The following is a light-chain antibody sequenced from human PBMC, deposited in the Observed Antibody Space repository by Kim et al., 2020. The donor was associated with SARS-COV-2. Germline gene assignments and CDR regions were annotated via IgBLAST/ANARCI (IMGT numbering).Light chain of an antibody. CDR2: GNS. CDR1: SSNIGACYD. V-gene: IGLV1-40*01. J-gene: IGLJ2*01. Sequence: QPVLTQPPSVSGAPGQRVTISCTGSSSNIGACYDVHWYQQLPGTAPKLLIYGNSNRPSGVPDRFSGSKSGTSASLAITGLQAEDEADYYCQSYDSSLSGSVFGGGTQLTVL. CDR3: QSYDSSLSGSV.